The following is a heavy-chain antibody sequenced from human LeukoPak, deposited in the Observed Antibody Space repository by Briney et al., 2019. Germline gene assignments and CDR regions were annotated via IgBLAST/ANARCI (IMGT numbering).Heavy chain of an antibody. CDR1: GFTFSIYG. J-gene: IGHJ4*02. CDR2: IRYDGSNK. D-gene: IGHD3-3*01. Sequence: GGSLRLSCAASGFTFSIYGMHWVRQAPGKGLEWVAFIRYDGSNKYYADSVKGRFTISRDNSKNTLYLQMNSLRAEDTAVYYCATHKLRFLEWLFSYWGQGTLVTVSS. CDR3: ATHKLRFLEWLFSY. V-gene: IGHV3-30*02.